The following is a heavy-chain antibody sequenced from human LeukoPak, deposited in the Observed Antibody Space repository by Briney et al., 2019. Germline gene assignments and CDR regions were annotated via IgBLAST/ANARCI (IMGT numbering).Heavy chain of an antibody. CDR2: INPNSGGT. V-gene: IGHV1-2*02. J-gene: IGHJ4*02. D-gene: IGHD2-2*01. Sequence: ASVKVSXKASGYTFTGYYMRWVRQAPGQGLEWMGWINPNSGGTNYAQKFQGRVTMTRDTSISTAYMELSRLRSDDTAVYYCARVVGYCSSTSCPPTFDYWGQGTLVTVSS. CDR3: ARVVGYCSSTSCPPTFDY. CDR1: GYTFTGYY.